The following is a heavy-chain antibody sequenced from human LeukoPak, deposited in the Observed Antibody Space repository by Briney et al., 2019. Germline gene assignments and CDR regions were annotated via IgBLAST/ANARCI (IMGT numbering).Heavy chain of an antibody. CDR3: ARDEGIAAQFDY. CDR2: IYSSGNT. CDR1: HDSFISYY. Sequence: SETLSLTCTVSHDSFISYYWNWIRQPPGKGLEWIGYIYSSGNTDYNPALKSRVTMSMDTSRNQFSLKLRSVTAADTAIYYCARDEGIAAQFDYWGQGALVTVSS. V-gene: IGHV4-59*01. J-gene: IGHJ4*02. D-gene: IGHD6-6*01.